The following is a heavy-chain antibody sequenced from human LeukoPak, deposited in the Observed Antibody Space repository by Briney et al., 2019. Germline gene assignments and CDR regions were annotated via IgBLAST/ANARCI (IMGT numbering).Heavy chain of an antibody. D-gene: IGHD1-1*01. CDR3: ARLKRGGTSIRGVDY. Sequence: PSETLSLTCAVYGGSFSGYYWSWIRQPPGKGLEWIGSIYYSGSTYYNPSLKSRVTISVDTSKNQFSLKLSSVTAADTAVYFCARLKRGGTSIRGVDYWGQGTLVTVSS. CDR2: IYYSGST. CDR1: GGSFSGYY. V-gene: IGHV4-34*01. J-gene: IGHJ4*02.